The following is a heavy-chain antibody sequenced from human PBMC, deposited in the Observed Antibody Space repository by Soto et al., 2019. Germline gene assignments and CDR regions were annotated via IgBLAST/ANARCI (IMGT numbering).Heavy chain of an antibody. CDR1: GGSFSGYY. D-gene: IGHD6-25*01. CDR3: ARDGRRRNY. Sequence: SETLSLTCAVYGGSFSGYYWSWIRQPPGKGLEWIGEINHSGSTNYNPSLKSRVTISVDTSKNQFSLKLSSVTAADTAVYYCARDGRRRNYWGQGTLVTVSS. CDR2: INHSGST. J-gene: IGHJ4*02. V-gene: IGHV4-34*01.